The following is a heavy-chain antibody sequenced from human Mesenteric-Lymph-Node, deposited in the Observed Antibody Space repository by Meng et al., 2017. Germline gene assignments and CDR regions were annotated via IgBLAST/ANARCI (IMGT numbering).Heavy chain of an antibody. V-gene: IGHV4-30-4*01. CDR1: GGSMSSGYYF. D-gene: IGHD3-10*01. CDR2: IYHSGST. Sequence: QVQVQESRPRLVKPSQTLSLTCTVSGGSMSSGYYFWNWFRQPPGKGLEWIGAIYHSGSTSYNPSLQSRVTMFVDTSKNQFSLMLTSVTATDTAVYYCARRRGGSGRDCWGQGTLVTVSS. CDR3: ARRRGGSGRDC. J-gene: IGHJ4*02.